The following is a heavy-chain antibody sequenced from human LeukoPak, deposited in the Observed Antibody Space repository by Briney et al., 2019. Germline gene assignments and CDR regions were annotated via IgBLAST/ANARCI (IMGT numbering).Heavy chain of an antibody. CDR3: ARSSEANY. J-gene: IGHJ4*02. CDR1: GYTFTTYG. D-gene: IGHD6-19*01. CDR2: ISAYNGNT. V-gene: IGHV1-18*01. Sequence: ASVKVSCKASGYTFTTYGITWVRQAPGQGLEWMGWISAYNGNTNYAQKFQGRVTLTTDTSTSTAYMGLRSLRSDDTAVYYCARSSEANYWGQGTLVTVSS.